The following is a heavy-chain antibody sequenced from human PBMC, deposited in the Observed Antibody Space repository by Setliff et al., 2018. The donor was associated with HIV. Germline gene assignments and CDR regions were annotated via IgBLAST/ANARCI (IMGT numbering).Heavy chain of an antibody. CDR2: IYYSGST. V-gene: IGHV4-59*08. D-gene: IGHD5-18*01. Sequence: PSETLSLTCTVSGGSISAYYWSWIRQPPGKGLEWIGYIYYSGSTYYNPSLKSRVTISIDASKNQFSLRLNYVTAADTAVYYCARLFAGYSYGYYYYGIDVWGLGTTVTVSS. CDR1: GGSISAYY. CDR3: ARLFAGYSYGYYYYGIDV. J-gene: IGHJ6*02.